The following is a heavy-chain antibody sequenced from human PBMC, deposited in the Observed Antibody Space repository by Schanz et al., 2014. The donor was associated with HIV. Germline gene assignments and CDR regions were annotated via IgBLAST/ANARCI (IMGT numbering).Heavy chain of an antibody. Sequence: EVQLLESGGGLVQPGGSLRLSCAASGFTFSSYAMSWVRQAPGKGLGWVSVISGSGISTYYADSVKGRLTISRDNSKNTLYLQMNSLRAEDTAVYYCAKGQRGVVRGDIDYWGQGTLVTVSS. CDR2: ISGSGIST. CDR3: AKGQRGVVRGDIDY. D-gene: IGHD3-10*01. J-gene: IGHJ4*02. V-gene: IGHV3-23*01. CDR1: GFTFSSYA.